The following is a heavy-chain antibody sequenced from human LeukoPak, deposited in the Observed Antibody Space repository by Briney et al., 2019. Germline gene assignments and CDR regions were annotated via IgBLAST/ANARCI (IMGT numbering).Heavy chain of an antibody. J-gene: IGHJ5*02. CDR2: ICHNGST. CDR1: GGSISSCGYL. Sequence: PSQTLSLICGVSGGSISSCGYLGSWIRQPPGGGLEWIVYICHNGSTYYNPSLKSRVTISVDRSKNQFSLKLSSVTAADTAVYYCARAEYYYGSGRGDWFDPWGQGTLVTVSA. CDR3: ARAEYYYGSGRGDWFDP. D-gene: IGHD3-10*01. V-gene: IGHV4-30-2*01.